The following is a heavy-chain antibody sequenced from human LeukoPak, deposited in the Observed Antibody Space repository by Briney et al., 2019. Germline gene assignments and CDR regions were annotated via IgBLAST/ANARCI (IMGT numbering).Heavy chain of an antibody. CDR2: IYTSGST. D-gene: IGHD1-26*01. CDR3: AREYSGSWGWFDP. J-gene: IGHJ5*02. CDR1: GGSISSGSYY. V-gene: IGHV4-61*02. Sequence: SQTLSLTCTVSGGSISSGSYYWSWIRQPAGKGLEWIGRIYTSGSTNYNPSLKSRVTISVDTSKNQFSLKLSSVTAADTAVYYCAREYSGSWGWFDPWGQGTLVTVSS.